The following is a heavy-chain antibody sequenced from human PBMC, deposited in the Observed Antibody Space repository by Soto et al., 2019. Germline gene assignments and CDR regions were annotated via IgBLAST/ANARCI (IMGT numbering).Heavy chain of an antibody. Sequence: PGGSLRLSCAASGFTFSSYAMSWVRQAPGKGLEWVSAISGSGGSTHYADSVKGRFTISRDNSKNTLYLQMNSLRAEDTAVYYCAKALAAAGPGGYAFDIWGQGTMVTVSS. V-gene: IGHV3-23*01. CDR2: ISGSGGST. CDR3: AKALAAAGPGGYAFDI. D-gene: IGHD6-13*01. CDR1: GFTFSSYA. J-gene: IGHJ3*02.